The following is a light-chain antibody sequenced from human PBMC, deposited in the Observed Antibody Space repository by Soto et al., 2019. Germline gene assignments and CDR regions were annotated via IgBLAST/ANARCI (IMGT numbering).Light chain of an antibody. CDR2: AS. V-gene: IGKV1-12*01. CDR1: QDVRTW. J-gene: IGKJ3*01. Sequence: IQVTQSPSSVSASVGDRVTITCRASQDVRTWLAWYQQKPGKAPKLLIHASKLQSGVPSRFSGTGDGTDFTLTIDNLQPDDFAPYYCQQVVDFPLTFGPGTRVDFK. CDR3: QQVVDFPLT.